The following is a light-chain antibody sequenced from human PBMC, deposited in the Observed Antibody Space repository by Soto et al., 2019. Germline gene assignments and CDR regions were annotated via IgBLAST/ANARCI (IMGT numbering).Light chain of an antibody. Sequence: QSALTQPASVSGSPGQSITISCTGTSSDAGGYNYVSWYQQHPGKAPKLMIYEVSNRPSGVSNRFSGSKSGNTASLTISGLQAEDEADYYRSSYTSSSTLHVFGTGTKVTVL. CDR3: SSYTSSSTLHV. CDR1: SSDAGGYNY. V-gene: IGLV2-14*01. J-gene: IGLJ1*01. CDR2: EVS.